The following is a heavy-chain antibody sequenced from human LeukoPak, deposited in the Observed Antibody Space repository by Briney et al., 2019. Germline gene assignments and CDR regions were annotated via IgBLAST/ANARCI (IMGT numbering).Heavy chain of an antibody. Sequence: GGSLRLSCAASGFTFSDQSMNWVRQAPGKGLDWVSSISANNLHIFYADSVKGRFTISRDNAKNSLYLQMNNLRAEDTAVYYCVGPDSQFDCWGQGTLVTVSS. V-gene: IGHV3-21*01. CDR2: ISANNLHI. CDR1: GFTFSDQS. D-gene: IGHD3-10*01. CDR3: VGPDSQFDC. J-gene: IGHJ4*02.